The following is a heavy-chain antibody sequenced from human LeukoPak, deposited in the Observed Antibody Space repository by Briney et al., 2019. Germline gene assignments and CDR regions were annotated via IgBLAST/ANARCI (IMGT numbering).Heavy chain of an antibody. CDR1: GFTLNNHA. V-gene: IGHV3-23*01. CDR3: AKDTEVSGSHYGGYSDC. J-gene: IGHJ4*02. Sequence: PGGSLRLSCAASGFTLNNHAMTWVRQPPRGGRECVSAIIGSCDSTSNADSEKGRFTTSRDNSKNTLYLEMDSLRGEDRAVYYCAKDTEVSGSHYGGYSDCWGQGTLVTVSS. D-gene: IGHD3-10*01. CDR2: IIGSCDST.